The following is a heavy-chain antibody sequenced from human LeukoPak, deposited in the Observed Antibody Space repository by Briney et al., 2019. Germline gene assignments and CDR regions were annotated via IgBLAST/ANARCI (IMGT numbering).Heavy chain of an antibody. CDR1: GGSISSYY. Sequence: PSETLSLTCTVSGGSISSYYWSWIRQPPGKGLEWIGYIYYSGSTYYNPSLKSRVTISVDTSKNQFSLKLSSVTAADTAVYYCARAYSGSYYSAFDIWGQGTMVTVSS. CDR2: IYYSGST. J-gene: IGHJ3*02. D-gene: IGHD1-26*01. CDR3: ARAYSGSYYSAFDI. V-gene: IGHV4-59*12.